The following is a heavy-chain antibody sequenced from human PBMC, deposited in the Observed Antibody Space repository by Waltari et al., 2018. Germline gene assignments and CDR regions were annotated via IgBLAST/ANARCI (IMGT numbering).Heavy chain of an antibody. CDR1: GGSFSGYY. CDR3: AKGDIAATRGAFDI. D-gene: IGHD6-13*01. CDR2: INHSGST. Sequence: QVQLQQWGAGLLKPSETLSLTCAVYGGSFSGYYWSWIRQPPGKGLEWIGEINHSGSTNYNPSLKSRVTISVDTSKNQFSLKLSSVTAADTAVYYCAKGDIAATRGAFDIWGQGTMVTVSS. J-gene: IGHJ3*02. V-gene: IGHV4-34*01.